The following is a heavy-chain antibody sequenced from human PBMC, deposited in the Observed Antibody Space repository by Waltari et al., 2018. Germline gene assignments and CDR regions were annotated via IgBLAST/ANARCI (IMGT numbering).Heavy chain of an antibody. CDR1: GYSFTSYW. D-gene: IGHD2-2*01. V-gene: IGHV5-10-1*03. J-gene: IGHJ6*02. CDR3: ATGGRNCSSTSCYRYYYYGMDV. Sequence: EVQLVQSGAEVKKPGESLRISCKGSGYSFTSYWISWVRQMPGKGLEWMGRIDPSDSYTNYSPSFQGHVTISADKSISTAYLQWSSLKASDTAMYYCATGGRNCSSTSCYRYYYYGMDVWGQGTTVTVSS. CDR2: IDPSDSYT.